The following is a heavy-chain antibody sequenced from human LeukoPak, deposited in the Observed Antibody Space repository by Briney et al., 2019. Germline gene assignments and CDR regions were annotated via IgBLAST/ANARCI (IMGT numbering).Heavy chain of an antibody. J-gene: IGHJ3*02. V-gene: IGHV1-69*13. Sequence: ASVKVSCKASGGTFSSYAISWVRQAPGQGLEWMGGIIPIFGTANYAQKFQGRVTITADESTSTAYMELSSLRSEDTAVYYCAREGPEMPYDAFDIWGQGTMVTVSS. CDR2: IIPIFGTA. CDR3: AREGPEMPYDAFDI. D-gene: IGHD5-24*01. CDR1: GGTFSSYA.